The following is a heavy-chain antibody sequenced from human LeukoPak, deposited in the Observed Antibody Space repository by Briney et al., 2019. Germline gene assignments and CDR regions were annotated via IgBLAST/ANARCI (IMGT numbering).Heavy chain of an antibody. CDR3: ARGRCSSRSCYLFDY. J-gene: IGHJ4*02. CDR1: GYTFTGYY. Sequence: ASLKLSCTASGYTFTGYYMHWVRQAPGQGLEWMGWIHPNSGVTSYAQKFQGRVTMTRDTSISTAYMELSRLGSDDTAVYYCARGRCSSRSCYLFDYWGQGALVSVCS. CDR2: IHPNSGVT. V-gene: IGHV1-2*02. D-gene: IGHD2-2*01.